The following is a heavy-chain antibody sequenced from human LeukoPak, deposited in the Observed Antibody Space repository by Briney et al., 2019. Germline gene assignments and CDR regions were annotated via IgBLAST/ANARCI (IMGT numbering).Heavy chain of an antibody. CDR1: GGSISSYY. J-gene: IGHJ4*02. D-gene: IGHD3-3*01. CDR3: ARFVTNFDY. CDR2: IYYSGST. V-gene: IGHV4-59*01. Sequence: SETLSLTCTVSGGSISSYYWSWIRQPPGKGLGWIGYIYYSGSTNYDPSLKSRVTISVDTSKNQFSLKLSSVTAADTAVYYCARFVTNFDYWGQGTLVTVSS.